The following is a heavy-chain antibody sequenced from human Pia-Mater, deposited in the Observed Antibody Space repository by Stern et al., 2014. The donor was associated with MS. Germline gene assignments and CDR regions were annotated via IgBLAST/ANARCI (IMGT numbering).Heavy chain of an antibody. CDR2: IGTRGTTI. Sequence: QVPLEESGGGLVKPAGSLRLSCAASGFSFSDYYMSWIRQAPGTGLEWVSFIGTRGTTIDYTDSVEGRFTISRDNAKNSLYLQMNSLRAEDTAVYYCARGGKSTFSYWGQGTLVTVSS. CDR3: ARGGKSTFSY. CDR1: GFSFSDYY. J-gene: IGHJ4*02. D-gene: IGHD2-2*01. V-gene: IGHV3-11*01.